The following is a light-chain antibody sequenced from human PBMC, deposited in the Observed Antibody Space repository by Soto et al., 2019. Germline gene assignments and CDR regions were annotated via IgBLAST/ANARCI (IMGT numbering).Light chain of an antibody. CDR1: QSVSSSY. J-gene: IGKJ2*01. Sequence: EIVLTQSPGTLSLSPGERATLSCRASQSVSSSYLAWYQQKPGQAPRLLIDGASSRATGIPDRFSGSGSGTDFTLTSSRLEPEDFAVYYCQQYGSSPPYTFGQGTKLEIK. CDR3: QQYGSSPPYT. V-gene: IGKV3-20*01. CDR2: GAS.